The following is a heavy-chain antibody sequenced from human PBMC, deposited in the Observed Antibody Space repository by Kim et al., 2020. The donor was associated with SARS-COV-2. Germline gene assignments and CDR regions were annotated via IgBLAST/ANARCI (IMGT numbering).Heavy chain of an antibody. CDR2: IRSDGSNK. Sequence: GGSLRLSCAASGFTFSVYGMHWVRQAPGKGLEWVAVIRSDGSNKYYADSVKGRLTISRDNSKNMLFLQMNSLRAEDTAVYYCANFESWGQGTLVTVSS. J-gene: IGHJ4*02. CDR3: ANFES. CDR1: GFTFSVYG. V-gene: IGHV3-33*06.